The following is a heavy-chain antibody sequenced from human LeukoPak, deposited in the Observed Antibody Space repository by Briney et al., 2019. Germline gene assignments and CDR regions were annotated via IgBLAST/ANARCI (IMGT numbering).Heavy chain of an antibody. D-gene: IGHD5-24*01. CDR3: ARRSYNSPFRY. V-gene: IGHV4-34*01. Sequence: PSETLSLTCAVYGGSFSGYYWSWIRQPPGKGLEWIGEINHSGSTNYNPSPKSRVTISVDTSKDHFSLNLRSVTAADTAVYYCARRSYNSPFRYWGQGTPVTVSS. CDR2: INHSGST. CDR1: GGSFSGYY. J-gene: IGHJ4*02.